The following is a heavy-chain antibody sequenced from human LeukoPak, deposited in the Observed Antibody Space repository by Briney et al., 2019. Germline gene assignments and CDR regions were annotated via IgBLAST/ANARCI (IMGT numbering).Heavy chain of an antibody. Sequence: GGSLRLSCAASGFTFSSYWMSWVRQAPGKGLEWVANIKQDGSEKYYADSVKGRFTISRDNSKNTLYPQMNSLRAEDTAVYYCAKGRTAAGYHPFTDYWGQGTLVTVSS. J-gene: IGHJ4*02. CDR1: GFTFSSYW. V-gene: IGHV3-7*01. CDR2: IKQDGSEK. CDR3: AKGRTAAGYHPFTDY. D-gene: IGHD6-13*01.